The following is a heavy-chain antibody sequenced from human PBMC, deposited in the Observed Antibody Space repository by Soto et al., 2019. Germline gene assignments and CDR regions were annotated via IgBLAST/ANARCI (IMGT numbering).Heavy chain of an antibody. CDR1: GGSISSGENF. V-gene: IGHV4-61*08. Sequence: PSETLSLTCTVSGGSISSGENFWNWIRQPPGKGLEWIGYIFYSGRSGSTNYNPSLKSRVTISVDTSKNQFSLKLSSVTAADTAVYYCARTALGWFDPWGQGTLVTVSS. CDR3: ARTALGWFDP. J-gene: IGHJ5*02. CDR2: IFYSGRSGST. D-gene: IGHD2-21*02.